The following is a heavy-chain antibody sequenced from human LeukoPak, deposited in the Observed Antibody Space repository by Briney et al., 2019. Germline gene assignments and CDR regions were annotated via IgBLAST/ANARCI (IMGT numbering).Heavy chain of an antibody. D-gene: IGHD2-2*02. CDR3: AKGRGFTSTSGYNY. CDR1: GFTFSSYA. J-gene: IGHJ4*02. Sequence: GSLRLSCAASGFTFSSYAMSWVRQAPGKGLEWVSPISGSGDSTYYADSVKGRFTISRDNSKNTLYLQMNSLRAEDTAVYYCAKGRGFTSTSGYNYWGQGTLVTVSS. V-gene: IGHV3-23*01. CDR2: ISGSGDST.